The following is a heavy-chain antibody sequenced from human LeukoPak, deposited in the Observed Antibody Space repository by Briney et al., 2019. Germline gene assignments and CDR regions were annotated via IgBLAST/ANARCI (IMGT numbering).Heavy chain of an antibody. CDR1: GFTFSSYW. V-gene: IGHV3-7*01. Sequence: GRSLRLSCAASGFTFSSYWMGWVRQAPGKGLEWVADIKQDGSEKYYVDSVKGRFTISRDNAKNSLYLQMNSLRAEDTAVYYCARDVTYNWNPTPIDYWGQGTLVTVSS. CDR2: IKQDGSEK. J-gene: IGHJ4*02. CDR3: ARDVTYNWNPTPIDY. D-gene: IGHD1-20*01.